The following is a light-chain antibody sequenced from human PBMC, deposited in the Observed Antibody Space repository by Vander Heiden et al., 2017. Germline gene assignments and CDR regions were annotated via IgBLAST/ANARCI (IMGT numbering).Light chain of an antibody. V-gene: IGKV2-28*01. J-gene: IGKJ2*01. CDR2: LGS. Sequence: DIVLTQSPLSLPVTPGEPASISCRSSQSLLHSNGYNYLHGYLQKPGQSPQLLIYLGSNRASGVPDRFGGSGSGTDFTLKISRVEAEDVGVYYCMQALQTPRTFGQGTKLEIK. CDR1: QSLLHSNGYNY. CDR3: MQALQTPRT.